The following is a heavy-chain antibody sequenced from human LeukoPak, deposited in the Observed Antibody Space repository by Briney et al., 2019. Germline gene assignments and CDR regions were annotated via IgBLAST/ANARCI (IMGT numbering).Heavy chain of an antibody. D-gene: IGHD3-16*02. CDR3: ARARYDYVWGSYRVYYFDY. Sequence: PSETLSLTCAVYGGSFSGYYWSWIRQPPGKGLEWIGEINHSGSTNYNPSLKSRVTISVDTSKNQFSLKLSSVTAADTAVYYCARARYDYVWGSYRVYYFDYWGQGTLVTVSS. J-gene: IGHJ4*02. CDR2: INHSGST. V-gene: IGHV4-34*01. CDR1: GGSFSGYY.